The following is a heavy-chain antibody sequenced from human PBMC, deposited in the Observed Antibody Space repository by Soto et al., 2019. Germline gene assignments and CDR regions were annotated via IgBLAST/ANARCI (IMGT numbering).Heavy chain of an antibody. V-gene: IGHV4-30-4*01. D-gene: IGHD3-22*01. CDR1: GGSITNDNHY. CDR3: AATSCFDNSGSPY. J-gene: IGHJ4*02. Sequence: PSETLSLTCTVSGGSITNDNHYWGWIRQPPGKGLEWIGYVYYSRSSHYTPSLKSRLIISMDTSKNQFSLRLSSVTAAHTAVYYCAATSCFDNSGSPYWGQGALVT. CDR2: VYYSRSS.